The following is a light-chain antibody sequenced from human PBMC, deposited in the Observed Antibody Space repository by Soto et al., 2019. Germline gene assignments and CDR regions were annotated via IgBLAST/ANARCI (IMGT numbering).Light chain of an antibody. CDR3: QQYDSYPLT. CDR2: XXX. V-gene: IGKV1-5*01. CDR1: QSISSW. J-gene: IGKJ4*01. Sequence: DIQMTQSPSTLSASVGDRVTITCRASQSISSWLAWYQQKPXXXXXXXXXXXXSLESGVPSRFSGSGSGTEFTLTISSLQPDDFATYYCQQYDSYPLTFGGGTKVDIK.